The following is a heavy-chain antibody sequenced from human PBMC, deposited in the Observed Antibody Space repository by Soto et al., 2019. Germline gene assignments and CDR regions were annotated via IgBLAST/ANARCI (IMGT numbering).Heavy chain of an antibody. CDR1: GYTFTSYY. D-gene: IGHD5-12*01. J-gene: IGHJ5*02. CDR2: INPSGGST. V-gene: IGHV1-46*01. Sequence: QVQLVQSGAEVKKPGASVKVSCKASGYTFTSYYMHWVRQAPGQGLEWMGIINPSGGSTSYAQKFQGRVTMTRDTSTSTVYMELSSLRSEDTAVYYCARVFVGYSSYDTGWFDPWGQGTLVTVSS. CDR3: ARVFVGYSSYDTGWFDP.